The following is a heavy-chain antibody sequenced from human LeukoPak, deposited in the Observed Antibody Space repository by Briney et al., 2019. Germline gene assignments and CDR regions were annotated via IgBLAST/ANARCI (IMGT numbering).Heavy chain of an antibody. Sequence: PSETLSLTCTVSGGSISSGSHYWGWIRQPPGKGLEWIGSMFHGGSTYHNPSLKSRVTISLGPSKNQFSLKLSSVTAADTAVYYCAREYCSTTTSCYLGKPATESYFDCWGQGTLVTVSS. CDR1: GGSISSGSHY. CDR2: MFHGGST. V-gene: IGHV4-39*07. CDR3: AREYCSTTTSCYLGKPATESYFDC. D-gene: IGHD2-2*01. J-gene: IGHJ4*02.